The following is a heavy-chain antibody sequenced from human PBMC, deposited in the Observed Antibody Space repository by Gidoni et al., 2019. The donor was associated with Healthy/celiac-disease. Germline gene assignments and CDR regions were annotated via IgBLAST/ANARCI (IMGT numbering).Heavy chain of an antibody. CDR3: ATGGPKVIPLWY. CDR1: GYTLTELA. Sequence: QVQLVQSGAAVTKPGSSVMVSCQVSGYTLTELAMHWVRQAPGKGLEWMGGFDPEGGETIYGQKFQGRVTMTEDTSTDTAYMELSSLRSEDTGVYYCATGGPKVIPLWYWGQGTLVTVSS. J-gene: IGHJ4*02. V-gene: IGHV1-24*01. D-gene: IGHD2-21*01. CDR2: FDPEGGET.